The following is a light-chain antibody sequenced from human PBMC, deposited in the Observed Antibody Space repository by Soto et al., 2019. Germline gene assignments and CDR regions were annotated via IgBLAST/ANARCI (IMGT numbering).Light chain of an antibody. CDR3: QQRSNLPLT. V-gene: IGKV3-11*01. CDR2: DAS. J-gene: IGKJ4*01. CDR1: QSVRNY. Sequence: EIVLTQSPPTLSLSPGERATLSCRASQSVRNYFAWYQQRPGQAPRLLIYDASNRATGIPARFSGSGSGTDFTLTISSLEAEDFAVYYCQQRSNLPLTFGGGTKVEIK.